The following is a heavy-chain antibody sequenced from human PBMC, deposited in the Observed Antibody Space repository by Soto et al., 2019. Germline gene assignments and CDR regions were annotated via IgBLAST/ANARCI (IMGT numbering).Heavy chain of an antibody. D-gene: IGHD2-21*02. J-gene: IGHJ4*02. Sequence: EVQLLESGGGLVQPGGSLRLSCAASGFTFSSYAMSWVRQAPGKGLEWVSIISGSGGSTHHADSVKGRITISRDNSKNTLYLQMNSLRAEDTAVYYCAKGLSAFCDGDCQSRILDYWGQGTLVTVSS. CDR2: ISGSGGST. CDR3: AKGLSAFCDGDCQSRILDY. CDR1: GFTFSSYA. V-gene: IGHV3-23*01.